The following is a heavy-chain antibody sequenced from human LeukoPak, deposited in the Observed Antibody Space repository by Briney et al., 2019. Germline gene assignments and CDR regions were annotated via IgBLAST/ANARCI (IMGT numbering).Heavy chain of an antibody. Sequence: PGRSLKLSCEASGFTFSSYAMHWVRQAPGKGLEWVANIKQDGSEKYYVDSVKGRFTISRDNAKNSLYLQMNSLRAEDTAVYYCARDMNHYYYGSGSFDYWGQGTLVTVSS. D-gene: IGHD3-10*01. J-gene: IGHJ4*02. CDR3: ARDMNHYYYGSGSFDY. CDR1: GFTFSSYA. V-gene: IGHV3-7*01. CDR2: IKQDGSEK.